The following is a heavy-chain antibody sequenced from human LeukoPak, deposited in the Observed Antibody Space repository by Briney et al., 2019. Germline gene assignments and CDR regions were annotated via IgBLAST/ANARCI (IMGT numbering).Heavy chain of an antibody. J-gene: IGHJ6*03. CDR2: IYPGDSDT. CDR1: GYNFTSYW. Sequence: GESLKISCKASGYNFTSYWIDWVRQMPGKGLQWMGIIYPGDSDTRYSPSFQGQVTISADKSISTAYLQWGSLKASDTAMYYCARQKTSSWYLNRAYMDVWGKGTTVTVSS. CDR3: ARQKTSSWYLNRAYMDV. V-gene: IGHV5-51*01. D-gene: IGHD6-13*01.